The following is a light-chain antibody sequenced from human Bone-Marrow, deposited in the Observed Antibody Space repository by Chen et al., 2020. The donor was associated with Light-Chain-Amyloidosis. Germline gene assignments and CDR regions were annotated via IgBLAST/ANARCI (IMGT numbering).Light chain of an antibody. CDR1: DLPTKY. CDR3: QSADSSGTYEVI. Sequence: SYELPQPPSLSVSPGQTARITCSGDDLPTKYAYWSQQNPGQAPVLVIHRDTDRPSGISERFSGSSSGTTATLTISGVQAEDEADYHCQSADSSGTYEVIFGGGTKLTVL. J-gene: IGLJ2*01. V-gene: IGLV3-25*03. CDR2: RDT.